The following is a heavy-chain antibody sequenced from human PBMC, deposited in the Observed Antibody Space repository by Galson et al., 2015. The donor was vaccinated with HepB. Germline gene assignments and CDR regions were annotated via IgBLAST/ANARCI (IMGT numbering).Heavy chain of an antibody. J-gene: IGHJ6*02. CDR3: ARDPAYKQGGMDV. D-gene: IGHD5-24*01. CDR1: GDSVSTNIVA. CDR2: TYYRSKWYN. V-gene: IGHV6-1*01. Sequence: CAISGDSVSTNIVAWNWIRQSPSRGLEWLGRTYYRSKWYNDYAVSVQSRITINPDTSRNQFSLKLSSVTAADTAVYYCARDPAYKQGGMDVWGQGTTVIVSS.